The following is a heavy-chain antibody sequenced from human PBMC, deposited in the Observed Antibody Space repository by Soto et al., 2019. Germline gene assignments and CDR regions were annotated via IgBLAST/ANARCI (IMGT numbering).Heavy chain of an antibody. CDR2: IMPSFGTR. D-gene: IGHD3-10*02. CDR1: GGTFSSKYA. J-gene: IGHJ4*02. Sequence: QVQLVQSGAEVKKPGSSVKVSCKASGGTFSSKYAISWVRQAPGQGLEWMGGIMPSFGTRNYAQRFQDRITLTADASMSTAHMELTGLTSQDTAVYYCATSPGFGGYYVVWGQGTLVTVSS. V-gene: IGHV1-69*01. CDR3: ATSPGFGGYYVV.